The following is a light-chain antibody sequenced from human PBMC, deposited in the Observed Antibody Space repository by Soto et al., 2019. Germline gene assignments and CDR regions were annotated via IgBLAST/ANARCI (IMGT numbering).Light chain of an antibody. CDR2: GAS. Sequence: EFVLTQSPGTLSLSPGERAILSCRASQSVTSTYIAWYQQKPGQAPRLLIYGASSRATGIPDRFSGSGSGTDFTLTISRLEAEDFAVYYCQYYGSSPLYTFGQGTKLEIK. CDR1: QSVTSTY. V-gene: IGKV3-20*01. CDR3: QYYGSSPLYT. J-gene: IGKJ2*01.